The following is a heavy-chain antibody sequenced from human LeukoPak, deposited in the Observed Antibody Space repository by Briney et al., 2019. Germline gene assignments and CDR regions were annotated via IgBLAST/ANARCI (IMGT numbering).Heavy chain of an antibody. J-gene: IGHJ4*02. V-gene: IGHV3-7*01. D-gene: IGHD3-3*01. CDR1: GFTFSSYW. Sequence: GGSLRLSXAASGFTFSSYWMSWVRQAPGKGLEWLANIKPDGSEKYYVDSVKGRFTISRDNAKNSLYLQMNSLRAEDTAVYYCARAYYDFWSGSRGYWGQGTLVTVSS. CDR3: ARAYYDFWSGSRGY. CDR2: IKPDGSEK.